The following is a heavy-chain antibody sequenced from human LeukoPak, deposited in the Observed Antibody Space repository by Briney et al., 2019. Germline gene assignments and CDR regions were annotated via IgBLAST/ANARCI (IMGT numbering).Heavy chain of an antibody. CDR1: GGSISSSSYY. V-gene: IGHV4-61*05. CDR2: IYYSGST. Sequence: SETLSLTCTVSGGSISSSSYYWGWIRQPPGKGLEWIGYIYYSGSTNYNPSLKSRVTISVDTSKNQFSLKLSSVTAADTAVYYCARSQGSNVLRFLEWLLPDYWGRGTLVTVSS. D-gene: IGHD3-3*01. J-gene: IGHJ4*02. CDR3: ARSQGSNVLRFLEWLLPDY.